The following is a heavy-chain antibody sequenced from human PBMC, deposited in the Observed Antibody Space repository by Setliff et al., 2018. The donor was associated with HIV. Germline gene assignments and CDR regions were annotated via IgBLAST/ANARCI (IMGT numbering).Heavy chain of an antibody. J-gene: IGHJ4*02. D-gene: IGHD2-2*01. CDR1: GGSISGHY. V-gene: IGHV4-59*08. CDR3: ARQGLVLVPASIDWRLPPSPIDY. CDR2: VYSNGNT. Sequence: PSETLSLTCTVSGGSISGHYWSWIRQTPGKGLEWIGYVYSNGNTYYNPSLKSRITISVDTSKNQFSLRLSSVTAADTAVYYCARQGLVLVPASIDWRLPPSPIDYWGQGALVTVSS.